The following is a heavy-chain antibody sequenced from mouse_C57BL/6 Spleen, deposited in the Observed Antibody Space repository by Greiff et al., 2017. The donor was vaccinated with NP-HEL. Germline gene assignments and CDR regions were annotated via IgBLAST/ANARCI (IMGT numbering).Heavy chain of an antibody. J-gene: IGHJ4*01. V-gene: IGHV1-82*01. CDR1: GYAFSSSW. Sequence: QVQLQQSGPELVKPGASVKISCKASGYAFSSSWMNWVKQRPGKGLEWIGRIYPGDGDTNYNGKFKGKATLTADKSSSTAYMQLSSLTSEDSAVYFCAREGVTHAMDYWGQGTSVTVSS. CDR3: AREGVTHAMDY. D-gene: IGHD2-1*01. CDR2: IYPGDGDT.